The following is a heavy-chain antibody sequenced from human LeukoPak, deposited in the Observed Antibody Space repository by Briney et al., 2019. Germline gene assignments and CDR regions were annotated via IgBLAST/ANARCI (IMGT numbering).Heavy chain of an antibody. CDR2: LSGSGGSP. J-gene: IGHJ4*02. V-gene: IGHV3-23*01. CDR3: ANALGGGNTLYYFDC. CDR1: GFTFSSYA. D-gene: IGHD1-26*01. Sequence: GGSLRLSCAASGFTFSSYAMSWIRQAPGKGLEWVSCLSGSGGSPNYANSVKGRFTISRDNSKNTLYLQMNSLRAEDTAVYYCANALGGGNTLYYFDCWGQGTLVTVSS.